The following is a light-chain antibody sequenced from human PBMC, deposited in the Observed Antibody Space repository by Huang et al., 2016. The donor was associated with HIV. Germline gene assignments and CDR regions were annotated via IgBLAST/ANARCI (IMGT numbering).Light chain of an antibody. Sequence: DIQMTQSPSSLSASVGDRVTITCRASQGISNYLAWYQQKPGKVPKLLIYAASTLQSVVPSRVSGSGSGTDFTLTISSLQPEDVATYYWQKYNSAPWTFGQGTKVEIK. CDR2: AAS. V-gene: IGKV1-27*01. CDR3: QKYNSAPWT. J-gene: IGKJ1*01. CDR1: QGISNY.